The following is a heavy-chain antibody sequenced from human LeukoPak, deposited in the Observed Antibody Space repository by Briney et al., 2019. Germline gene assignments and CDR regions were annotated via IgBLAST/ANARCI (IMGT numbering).Heavy chain of an antibody. CDR1: GYTFTTYY. J-gene: IGHJ4*02. CDR2: INASDGTY. D-gene: IGHD5-18*01. Sequence: ASVKVSCKASGYTFTTYYMYWVRQAPGQGLEWMGIINASDGTYSYAQKFQDRVTMTRDTSTSTLYMELSSVRFEGTAVYYCARGGYIYGSFDYWGQGTLVTVSS. V-gene: IGHV1-46*01. CDR3: ARGGYIYGSFDY.